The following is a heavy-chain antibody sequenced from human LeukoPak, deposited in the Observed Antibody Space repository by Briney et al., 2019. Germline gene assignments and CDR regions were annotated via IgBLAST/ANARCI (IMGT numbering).Heavy chain of an antibody. V-gene: IGHV1-46*01. CDR1: GYTFTSYY. D-gene: IGHD3-22*01. Sequence: ASVKVSCKASGYTFTSYYMHWVRQAPGQGLGWMGIINPSGGSTSYAQKFQGRVTMTRDTSTSTVYMELSSLRSEDTAVYYCARDPNDSSGYEYGWFDPWGQGTLVTVSS. J-gene: IGHJ5*02. CDR3: ARDPNDSSGYEYGWFDP. CDR2: INPSGGST.